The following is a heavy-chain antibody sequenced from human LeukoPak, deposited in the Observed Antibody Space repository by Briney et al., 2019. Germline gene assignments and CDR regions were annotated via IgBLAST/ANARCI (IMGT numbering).Heavy chain of an antibody. CDR3: ARVSPVVAATPNFDY. CDR1: GYTFTGYY. Sequence: GASVKVSCKASGYTFTGYYMHWVRQAPGQGLEWMGWINPNSGGTNYAQKFQGRVTMTRDTSISTAYMELSRLRSDDTAVYYCARVSPVVAATPNFDYWGQGTLVTVSS. D-gene: IGHD2-15*01. V-gene: IGHV1-2*02. J-gene: IGHJ4*02. CDR2: INPNSGGT.